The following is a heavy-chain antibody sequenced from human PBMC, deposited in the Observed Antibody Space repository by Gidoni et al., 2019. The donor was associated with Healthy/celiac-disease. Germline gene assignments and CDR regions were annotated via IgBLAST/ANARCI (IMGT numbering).Heavy chain of an antibody. Sequence: QVTLRESGPALVKPTQTLTLTCTFSGFSLSTSGMCVSWIRQPPGKALEWLALIDWDDDKYYSTSLKTRLTISKDTSKNQVVLTMTNMDPVDTATYYCARSIGSYYGSGSYYNAPLFDYWGQGTLVTVSS. CDR3: ARSIGSYYGSGSYYNAPLFDY. CDR1: GFSLSTSGMC. CDR2: IDWDDDK. D-gene: IGHD3-10*01. V-gene: IGHV2-70*01. J-gene: IGHJ4*02.